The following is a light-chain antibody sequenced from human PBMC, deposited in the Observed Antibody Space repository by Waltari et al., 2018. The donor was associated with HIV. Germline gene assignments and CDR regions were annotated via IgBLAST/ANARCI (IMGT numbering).Light chain of an antibody. CDR2: KAS. Sequence: DIQMTKSPSIVSASLGDRVTITCRASQTISTWLAWYQQRPGKAPDLLIYKASTLEGGVPSRFSGSGSGTEFTISISNLQSNDSATYYCQQYDSFPSTFGQGTKLEI. V-gene: IGKV1-5*03. CDR1: QTISTW. J-gene: IGKJ2*01. CDR3: QQYDSFPST.